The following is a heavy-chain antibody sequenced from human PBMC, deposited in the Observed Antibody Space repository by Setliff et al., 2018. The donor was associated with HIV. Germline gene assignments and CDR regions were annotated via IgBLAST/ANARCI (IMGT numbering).Heavy chain of an antibody. CDR3: ARCGAGEWHLYMDV. CDR1: GGTFSSYT. D-gene: IGHD3-16*01. J-gene: IGHJ6*03. V-gene: IGHV1-69*02. CDR2: SIPILGIG. Sequence: SVKVSCKASGGTFSSYTINWVRQAPGQGLEWMGSSIPILGIGNDEQAQKFKGRVTFTADKSTSTVYMELSSLRSEDTAVYYCARCGAGEWHLYMDVWGKGTEVTVSS.